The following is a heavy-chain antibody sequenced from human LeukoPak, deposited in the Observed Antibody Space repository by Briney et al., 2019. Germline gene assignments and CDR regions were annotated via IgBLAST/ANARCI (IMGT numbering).Heavy chain of an antibody. CDR2: INHSGST. CDR3: ARKTSALGGAFDI. J-gene: IGHJ3*02. V-gene: IGHV4-34*01. CDR1: GGSISSYY. Sequence: SETLSLTCTVSGGSISSYYWSWIRQPPGKGLEWIGEINHSGSTNYNPSLKSRVTVSVDTSKNQFSLKLSSVTAADTAVYYCARKTSALGGAFDIWGQGTMVTVSS.